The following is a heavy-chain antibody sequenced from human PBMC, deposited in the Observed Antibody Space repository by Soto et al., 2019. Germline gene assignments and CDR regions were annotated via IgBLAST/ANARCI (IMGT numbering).Heavy chain of an antibody. CDR3: ARDKGGAALKGSGMDV. V-gene: IGHV4-31*03. Sequence: QVQLQESGPGLVKPSQTLSLSCSVSGGSLSSRDFYWSWLRHHPEKGLEWLGSIYYNGNTYYNPSLKSRVTMSLDTSMNEFSLRLTSVTAADTAVYYCARDKGGAALKGSGMDVWGQGTTVTVSS. CDR1: GGSLSSRDFY. CDR2: IYYNGNT. D-gene: IGHD3-10*01. J-gene: IGHJ6*02.